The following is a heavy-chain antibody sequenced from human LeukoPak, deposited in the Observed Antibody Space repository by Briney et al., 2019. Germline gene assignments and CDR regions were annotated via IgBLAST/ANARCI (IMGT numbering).Heavy chain of an antibody. D-gene: IGHD3-10*01. V-gene: IGHV3-23*01. CDR2: ISSTGGTT. Sequence: GSLRLSCAASGITFSSYGMSWVRQAPGKGLEWVSSISSTGGTTYYADSVKGRFTISRDNSKNTLYLQMNSLRAEDTAVYYCARVTYGSGTYGAFDYWGQGTLVTVSS. CDR3: ARVTYGSGTYGAFDY. J-gene: IGHJ4*02. CDR1: GITFSSYG.